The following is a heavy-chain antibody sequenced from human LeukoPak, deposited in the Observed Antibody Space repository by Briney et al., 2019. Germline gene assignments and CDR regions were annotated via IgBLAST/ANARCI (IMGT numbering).Heavy chain of an antibody. V-gene: IGHV1-18*01. CDR1: GYTFTSYG. CDR3: ARGSSIAAADDSSFDY. CDR2: ISAYNGNT. D-gene: IGHD6-13*01. J-gene: IGHJ4*02. Sequence: ASVKVSCKASGYTFTSYGISWVRQAPGQGLEWMGWISAYNGNTNYAQKLQGRVTMTTDTSTSTAYMEPRGLRSDDTAVYYCARGSSIAAADDSSFDYWGQGTLVTVSS.